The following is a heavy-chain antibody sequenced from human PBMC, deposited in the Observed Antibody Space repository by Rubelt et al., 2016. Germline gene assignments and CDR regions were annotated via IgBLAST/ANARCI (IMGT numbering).Heavy chain of an antibody. Sequence: QVQLQQWGAGLLKPSETLSLTCAVYGGSFSGYYWSWIRQPPGKGLEWIGEINHSGSTNYNPSLKSRVTISVETSKNQFSLKLSSVTAADTAVYYCARDYRAVAGIALDYWGQGTLVTVSS. CDR1: GGSFSGYY. J-gene: IGHJ4*02. CDR3: ARDYRAVAGIALDY. CDR2: INHSGST. D-gene: IGHD6-19*01. V-gene: IGHV4-34*01.